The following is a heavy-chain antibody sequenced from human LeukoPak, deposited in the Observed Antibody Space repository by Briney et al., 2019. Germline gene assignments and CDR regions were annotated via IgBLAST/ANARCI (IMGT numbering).Heavy chain of an antibody. J-gene: IGHJ4*02. Sequence: SETLSLTCTVSGGSISSSSYYWGWIRQPLGKGLEWIGSIYYSGSTYYNPSLKSRVTISVDTSKNQFSLKLSSVTAADTAVYYCASLGGTIFGVVIARFDYWGQGTLVTVSS. CDR3: ASLGGTIFGVVIARFDY. CDR1: GGSISSSSYY. CDR2: IYYSGST. V-gene: IGHV4-39*01. D-gene: IGHD3-3*01.